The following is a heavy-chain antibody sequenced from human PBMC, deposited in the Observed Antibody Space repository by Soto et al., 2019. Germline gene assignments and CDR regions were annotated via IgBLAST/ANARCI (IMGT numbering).Heavy chain of an antibody. V-gene: IGHV1-69*01. CDR3: ARGGYCTNGVCYPSYYYGMDV. Sequence: QVQLVQSGAEVKKPGSSVKVSCKASGGTFSSYAISWVRQAPGQGLEWMGGIIPIFGTANYAQKFQGRVTITADESTSTAYMELGSLRSEDTAVYYCARGGYCTNGVCYPSYYYGMDVWGQGTTVTVSS. D-gene: IGHD2-8*01. CDR2: IIPIFGTA. CDR1: GGTFSSYA. J-gene: IGHJ6*02.